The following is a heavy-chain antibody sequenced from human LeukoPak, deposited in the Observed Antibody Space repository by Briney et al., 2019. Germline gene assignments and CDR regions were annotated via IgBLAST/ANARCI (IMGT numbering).Heavy chain of an antibody. CDR3: GRSGLRFLEWFPPLNY. V-gene: IGHV3-30-3*01. CDR2: ISYDGSNK. D-gene: IGHD3-3*01. Sequence: GGSLRLSCAASGFTFSSYAMHWVRQAPGKGLEWVAVISYDGSNKYYADSVKGRFTISRDNSKNTLYLQMNSLRAEDTAVYYCGRSGLRFLEWFPPLNYWGQGTLVTVSS. J-gene: IGHJ4*02. CDR1: GFTFSSYA.